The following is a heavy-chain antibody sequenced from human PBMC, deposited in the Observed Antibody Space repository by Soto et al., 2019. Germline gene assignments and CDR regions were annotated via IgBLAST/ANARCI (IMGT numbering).Heavy chain of an antibody. Sequence: PGGSLRLSCAASGFTFSSYEMNWVRQAPGKGLEWVSYISSSGSTIYYADSVKGRFTISRDNAKNSLYLQMNSLRAEDTAVYYCARDPDRGSYGLRKAALDYWGQGTLVTVSS. CDR1: GFTFSSYE. D-gene: IGHD5-18*01. CDR3: ARDPDRGSYGLRKAALDY. J-gene: IGHJ4*02. CDR2: ISSSGSTI. V-gene: IGHV3-48*03.